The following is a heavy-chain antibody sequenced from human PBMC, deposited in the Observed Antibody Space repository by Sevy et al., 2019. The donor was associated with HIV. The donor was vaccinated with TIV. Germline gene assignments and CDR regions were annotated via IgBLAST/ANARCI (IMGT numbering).Heavy chain of an antibody. CDR2: IKQDGSEK. CDR1: GFTFSSYW. J-gene: IGHJ4*02. Sequence: GWSLRLSCAASGFTFSSYWMSWVRQAPGKGLEWVANIKQDGSEKYYVDSVKGRFTISRDNAKNSLYLQMNSLRAEDMAVYYCARELSSSWMGDYWGQGTLVTSPQ. D-gene: IGHD6-13*01. V-gene: IGHV3-7*03. CDR3: ARELSSSWMGDY.